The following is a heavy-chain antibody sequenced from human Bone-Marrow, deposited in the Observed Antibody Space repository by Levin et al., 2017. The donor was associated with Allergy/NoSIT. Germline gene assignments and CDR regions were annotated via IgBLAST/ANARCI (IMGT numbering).Heavy chain of an antibody. CDR1: GYSFTTYG. J-gene: IGHJ4*01. CDR2: ISAFNHDT. D-gene: IGHD6-13*01. CDR3: ARVDSSSWFYFSDH. V-gene: IGHV1-18*01. Sequence: ASVKVSCKTSGYSFTTYGITWVRQAPGQGLEWMGWISAFNHDTRYAEDFRGRVTMTKDTATSTAYMELRGLRSDDTAVYFCARVDSSSWFYFSDHWGQGTLVTVSS.